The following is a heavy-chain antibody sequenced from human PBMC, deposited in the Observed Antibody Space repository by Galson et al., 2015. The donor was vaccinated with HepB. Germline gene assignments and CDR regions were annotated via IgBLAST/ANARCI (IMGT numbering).Heavy chain of an antibody. CDR2: ISGSGITT. J-gene: IGHJ4*01. Sequence: SLRLSCAASGFTFSTYAMSWVRQAPGKGLEWVSTISGSGITTYYADSVKGRFTISRDNSKNTRYLQMNSLRVEDTAVYHCAKDPAVSYHDFWTENYFLGEFDYWGRGTLVTVSS. CDR3: AKDPAVSYHDFWTENYFLGEFDY. V-gene: IGHV3-23*01. CDR1: GFTFSTYA. D-gene: IGHD3/OR15-3a*01.